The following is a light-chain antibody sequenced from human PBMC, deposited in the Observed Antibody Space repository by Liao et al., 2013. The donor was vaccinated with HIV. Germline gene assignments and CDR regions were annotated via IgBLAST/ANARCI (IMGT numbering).Light chain of an antibody. CDR1: NIGSKS. CDR3: QVWDRSSDHWV. V-gene: IGLV3-21*04. J-gene: IGLJ3*02. CDR2: YDS. Sequence: SYELTQSPSVSVAPGKTARITCGGNNIGSKSVHWYQQKPGQAPVLVIYYDSDRPSGIPERFSGSNSGNTATLIISRVEAGDEADYYCQVWDRSSDHWVFGGGTKLTVL.